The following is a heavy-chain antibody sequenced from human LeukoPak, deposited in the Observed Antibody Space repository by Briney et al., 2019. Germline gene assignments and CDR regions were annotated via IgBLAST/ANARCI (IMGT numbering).Heavy chain of an antibody. J-gene: IGHJ4*02. Sequence: SVKVSCKASGGTFSSYAISWVRQAPGQGLEWMGGIIPIFGTANYAQKFQGRATVTADESTSTAYMELSSLRSEDTAVYYCARGYYYYGSGSYYNLLYFDYWGQGTLVTVSS. CDR2: IIPIFGTA. D-gene: IGHD3-10*01. CDR3: ARGYYYYGSGSYYNLLYFDY. V-gene: IGHV1-69*13. CDR1: GGTFSSYA.